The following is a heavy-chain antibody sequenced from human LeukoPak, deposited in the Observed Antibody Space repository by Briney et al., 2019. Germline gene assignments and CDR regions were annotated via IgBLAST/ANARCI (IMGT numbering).Heavy chain of an antibody. CDR2: ISGSGGST. D-gene: IGHD3-10*01. CDR3: ARHPTYGSGSYSVP. V-gene: IGHV3-23*01. J-gene: IGHJ4*02. CDR1: GFTFSSYA. Sequence: PGGSLRLSCAASGFTFSSYAMSWVRQAPGKGLEWVSAISGSGGSTYYADSVKGRFTISRDNSKNTLYLQMNSLRAEDTAVYYCARHPTYGSGSYSVPWGQGTLVTVSS.